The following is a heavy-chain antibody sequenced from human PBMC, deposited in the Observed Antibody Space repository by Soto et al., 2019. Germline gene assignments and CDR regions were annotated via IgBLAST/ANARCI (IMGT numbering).Heavy chain of an antibody. CDR1: GFTFDDYG. Sequence: EVQLVESGGGVVRPGGSLRLSCAASGFTFDDYGMSWVRQAPGQGLEWVCGINWNGGSTGYADSVKGRFTISRDNATNSRYLQMNSLRAEDTALYDCARSVYYDSAAPFQHWGQRTLVTVCS. CDR2: INWNGGST. D-gene: IGHD3-22*01. CDR3: ARSVYYDSAAPFQH. J-gene: IGHJ1*01. V-gene: IGHV3-20*01.